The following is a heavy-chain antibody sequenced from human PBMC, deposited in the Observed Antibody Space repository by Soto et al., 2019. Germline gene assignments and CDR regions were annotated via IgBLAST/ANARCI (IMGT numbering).Heavy chain of an antibody. V-gene: IGHV1-69*02. CDR1: GGTFSSYT. CDR2: IIPILGIA. J-gene: IGHJ4*02. Sequence: QVQLVQSGAEVKKPGSSVKVSCKASGGTFSSYTISWVRQAPGQGLEWMGRIIPILGIANYAQKFQGRVTITADKSTSTAYMELSSLRSEDTAVYYCARGWEEYYFDYWGQGTLVTVSS. CDR3: ARGWEEYYFDY. D-gene: IGHD3-16*01.